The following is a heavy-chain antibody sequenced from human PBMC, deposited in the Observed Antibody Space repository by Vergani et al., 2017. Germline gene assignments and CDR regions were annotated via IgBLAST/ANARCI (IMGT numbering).Heavy chain of an antibody. V-gene: IGHV1-69*01. Sequence: QEHLVQSGAEVKKPGSSLKVSCKASGYTFSSYGFGWVRQAPGKGLEWVGGFIPIVGTANFPQKFQGRISIKADESATTAYLELSSLESEDTAVYYCASDTHSGQRADRWGQGILVTVTS. D-gene: IGHD6-19*01. CDR2: FIPIVGTA. CDR1: GYTFSSYG. J-gene: IGHJ5*02. CDR3: ASDTHSGQRADR.